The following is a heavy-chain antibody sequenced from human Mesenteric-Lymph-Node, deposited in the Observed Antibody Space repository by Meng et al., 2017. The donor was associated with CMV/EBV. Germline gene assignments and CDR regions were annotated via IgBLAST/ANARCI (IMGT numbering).Heavy chain of an antibody. CDR1: GFTFRNYW. CDR3: ARGRSLDS. J-gene: IGHJ4*02. Sequence: GESLKISCVGSGFTFRNYWMSWVRQAPGSGLQYVANIKEDGSETYYVDSVQGRFTISRDNAKNSLYLQMSSLTTEDTAVYYCARGRSLDSRGQGMLVTVSS. CDR2: IKEDGSET. V-gene: IGHV3-7*01.